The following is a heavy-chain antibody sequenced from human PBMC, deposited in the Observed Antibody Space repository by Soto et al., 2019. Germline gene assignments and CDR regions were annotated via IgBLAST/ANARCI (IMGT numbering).Heavy chain of an antibody. V-gene: IGHV3-33*01. Sequence: GGSLRLSCAASGFTFSSYGMHWVRQAPGKGLEWVAVIWYDGSNKYYADSVKGRFTISRDNSKNTLYLQMNSLRAEDTAVYYCARDSGSYYGFVTQPPPLDYWGQGTLVTVSS. CDR1: GFTFSSYG. D-gene: IGHD1-26*01. CDR3: ARDSGSYYGFVTQPPPLDY. CDR2: IWYDGSNK. J-gene: IGHJ4*02.